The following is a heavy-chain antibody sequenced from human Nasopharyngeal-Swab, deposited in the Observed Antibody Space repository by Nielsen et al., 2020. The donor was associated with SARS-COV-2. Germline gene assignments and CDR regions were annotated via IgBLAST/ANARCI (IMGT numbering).Heavy chain of an antibody. CDR1: GYSFTSDW. Sequence: GESLKISCKGSGYSFTSDWIGWGRQKPGKGLERMGIIYPGDSDTRYSPSFQGQVTISADKSISTAYLQWSSLKASDTAMYYCAGGRITIFGVFIIGPFDYWGQGTLVTVSS. V-gene: IGHV5-51*01. J-gene: IGHJ4*02. D-gene: IGHD3-3*01. CDR3: AGGRITIFGVFIIGPFDY. CDR2: IYPGDSDT.